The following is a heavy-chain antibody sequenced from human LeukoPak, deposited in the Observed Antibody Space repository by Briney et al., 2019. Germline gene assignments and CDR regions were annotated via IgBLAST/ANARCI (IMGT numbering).Heavy chain of an antibody. CDR1: GFTFSNYN. CDR2: ITTGGTTI. D-gene: IGHD6-6*01. V-gene: IGHV3-48*01. Sequence: GGSLRLSCAASGFTFSNYNFYWVRQAPGKGLEWVSYITTGGTTIYYADSVKGRFTISRDNAKNSLYLQMNSLRAEDTAVYYCARGYSSSDLDYWGQGTLVTVSS. J-gene: IGHJ4*02. CDR3: ARGYSSSDLDY.